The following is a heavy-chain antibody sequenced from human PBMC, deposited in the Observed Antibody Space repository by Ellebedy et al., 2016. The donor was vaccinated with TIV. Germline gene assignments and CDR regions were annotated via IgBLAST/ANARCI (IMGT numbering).Heavy chain of an antibody. D-gene: IGHD3-10*01. CDR1: GGSFSGYY. CDR3: ARALSMVRGGGFDP. J-gene: IGHJ5*02. CDR2: LNHSGST. Sequence: MPGGSLRLSCAVYGGSFSGYYWSWIRQPPGKGLEWIGELNHSGSTNYNPSLKSRVTISVDTSKNQFSLKMSSVTAADTAVYYCARALSMVRGGGFDPWGQGTLVTVSS. V-gene: IGHV4-34*01.